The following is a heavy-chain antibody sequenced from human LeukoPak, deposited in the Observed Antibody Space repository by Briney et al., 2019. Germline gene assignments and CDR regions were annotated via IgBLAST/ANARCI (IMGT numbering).Heavy chain of an antibody. Sequence: GGSLRLSCAASGFTFSSYAMHWVRQATGKGLEWVAVISYDGSNKYYADSVKGRFTISRDNSKNTLYLQMNRLRAEDTAVYYCARARGYYDSSGLDYWGQGTLVTVSS. J-gene: IGHJ4*02. CDR1: GFTFSSYA. D-gene: IGHD3-22*01. CDR3: ARARGYYDSSGLDY. V-gene: IGHV3-30-3*01. CDR2: ISYDGSNK.